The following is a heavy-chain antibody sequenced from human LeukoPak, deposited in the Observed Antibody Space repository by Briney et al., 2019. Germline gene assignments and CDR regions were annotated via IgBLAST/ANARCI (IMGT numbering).Heavy chain of an antibody. CDR3: ARGIAAASSYNWFDP. D-gene: IGHD6-13*01. CDR2: IYYSGCT. J-gene: IGHJ5*02. Sequence: PSETLSLTCTVSGGSIRSSSYYWGWMRQPPGNGLEWIGSIYYSGCTYYNPSLKSRVTISVDTSKNQFSLKLSSVTAADAAVYYCARGIAAASSYNWFDPWGQGTLVTVSS. CDR1: GGSIRSSSYY. V-gene: IGHV4-39*01.